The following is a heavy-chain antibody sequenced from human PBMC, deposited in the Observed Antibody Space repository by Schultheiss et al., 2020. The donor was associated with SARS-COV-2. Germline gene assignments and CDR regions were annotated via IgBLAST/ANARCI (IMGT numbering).Heavy chain of an antibody. CDR1: GGSISSGGYY. Sequence: SETLSLTCTVSGGSISSGGYYWSWIRQHPGKGLEWIGYIYYTASTSYNPSLKSRVTISVDTSKNQFSLKLSSVTAADTAVYYCARGQYSSSWSIGYWGQGTLVTVSS. CDR3: ARGQYSSSWSIGY. D-gene: IGHD6-13*01. CDR2: IYYTAST. V-gene: IGHV4-31*03. J-gene: IGHJ4*02.